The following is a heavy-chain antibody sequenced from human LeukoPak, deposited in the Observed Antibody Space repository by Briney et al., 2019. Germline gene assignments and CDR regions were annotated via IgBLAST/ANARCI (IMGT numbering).Heavy chain of an antibody. CDR2: IHHSGTT. CDR1: GYSISSGYN. J-gene: IGHJ4*02. D-gene: IGHD3-16*02. CDR3: ARGYDYVWGSYRSDPRPKYDY. V-gene: IGHV4-38-2*02. Sequence: SETLSLTCTVSGYSISSGYNWAWIRQSAGKGLEWIGNIHHSGTTYFNPSLKSRVTISVDISKNQFSLKLSSVTAADTAVYYCARGYDYVWGSYRSDPRPKYDYWGQGTLVTVSS.